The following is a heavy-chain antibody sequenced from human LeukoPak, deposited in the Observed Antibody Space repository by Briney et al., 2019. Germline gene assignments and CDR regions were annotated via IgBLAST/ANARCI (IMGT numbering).Heavy chain of an antibody. CDR1: GGSIGSYY. CDR3: ARGASYGDYPDY. CDR2: IYYSGST. J-gene: IGHJ4*02. V-gene: IGHV4-59*01. Sequence: SETLSLTCTVSGGSIGSYYWSWIRQPPGKGLEWIGYIYYSGSTNYNPSLKSRVTISVDTSKNQFSLKLSSVTAADTAVYYCARGASYGDYPDYWGQGTLVTVSS. D-gene: IGHD4-17*01.